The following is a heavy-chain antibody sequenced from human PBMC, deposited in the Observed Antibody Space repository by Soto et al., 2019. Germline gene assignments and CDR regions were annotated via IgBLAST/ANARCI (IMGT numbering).Heavy chain of an antibody. Sequence: PSETLSLTCSVSGGSINSSSYFWGWVRQPPGKGLEWIGSIYYSGSTYYNPSLRSRVTISVDTSKNQFSLKLSSVTAADTAVFYCARHYSSGSRNWFDPWGQGALVTVSS. J-gene: IGHJ5*02. CDR2: IYYSGST. D-gene: IGHD6-19*01. CDR1: GGSINSSSYF. CDR3: ARHYSSGSRNWFDP. V-gene: IGHV4-39*01.